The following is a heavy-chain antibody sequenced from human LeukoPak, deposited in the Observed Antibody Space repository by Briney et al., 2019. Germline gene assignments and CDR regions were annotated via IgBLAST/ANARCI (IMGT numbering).Heavy chain of an antibody. V-gene: IGHV4-59*01. J-gene: IGHJ1*01. D-gene: IGHD6-6*01. Sequence: SETLSLTCTVSGGSISTYYWNWIRQPPGKGLEWIGYTYHSGSTNYNPSLQSRVTISVDTSKNQFSLNLNSVTAADTAVYYCARGGAARLHFQNWGQGTLVTVSS. CDR2: TYHSGST. CDR3: ARGGAARLHFQN. CDR1: GGSISTYY.